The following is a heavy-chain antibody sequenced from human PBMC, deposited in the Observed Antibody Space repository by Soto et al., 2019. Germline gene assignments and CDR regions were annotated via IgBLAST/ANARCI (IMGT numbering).Heavy chain of an antibody. V-gene: IGHV3-33*01. CDR2: IWYDGSNK. Sequence: GGSLRLSCAASGFTFSSYGMHWVRQAPGKGLEWVAVIWYDGSNKYYADSVKGRFTISRDNSKNTLYLQMNSLRAEDTAVYYCARDRNYDFWSGPWYYYYGMDVWGQGTTVTVSS. CDR3: ARDRNYDFWSGPWYYYYGMDV. CDR1: GFTFSSYG. D-gene: IGHD3-3*01. J-gene: IGHJ6*02.